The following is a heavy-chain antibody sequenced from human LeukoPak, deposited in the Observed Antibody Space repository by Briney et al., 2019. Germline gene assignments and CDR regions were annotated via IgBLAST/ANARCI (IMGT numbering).Heavy chain of an antibody. CDR3: AKGPGYCSGGSCFNWYFDL. CDR2: ISYDGSNK. CDR1: GFTVSSNY. J-gene: IGHJ2*01. D-gene: IGHD2-15*01. V-gene: IGHV3-30*18. Sequence: GGSLRLSCAASGFTVSSNYMSWVRQAPGKGLEWVAVISYDGSNKYYADSVKGRFTISRDNSKNTLYLQMNSLRAEDTAVYYCAKGPGYCSGGSCFNWYFDLWGRGTLVTVSS.